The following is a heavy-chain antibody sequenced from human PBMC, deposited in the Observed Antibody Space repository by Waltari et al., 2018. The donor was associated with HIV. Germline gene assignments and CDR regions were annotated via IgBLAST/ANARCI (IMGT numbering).Heavy chain of an antibody. Sequence: QVQLVESGGGVVQPGRSLRLSCAGSGFTFSSYGMPWVRRAPGKGLEWVAVISNDGSNKYYADSVKGRFTISRDNSKNTLYLQMNSLRAEDTAVYYCAKGGGCSSTSCYCDYWGQGTLVTVSS. CDR1: GFTFSSYG. CDR3: AKGGGCSSTSCYCDY. V-gene: IGHV3-30*18. CDR2: ISNDGSNK. D-gene: IGHD2-2*01. J-gene: IGHJ4*02.